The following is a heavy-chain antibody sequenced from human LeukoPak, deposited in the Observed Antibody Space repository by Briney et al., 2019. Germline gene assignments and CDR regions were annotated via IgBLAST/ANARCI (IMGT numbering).Heavy chain of an antibody. CDR1: GFTFSSYE. J-gene: IGHJ4*02. CDR2: ISSSGSTI. CDR3: AREGTVGATIASDYFDY. Sequence: GGSLRLPCAASGFTFSSYEMNWVRQAPGKGLEWVSYISSSGSTIYYADSVKGRFTISRDNAKNSLYLQMNSLRAEDTAVYYCAREGTVGATIASDYFDYWGQGTLVTVSS. V-gene: IGHV3-48*03. D-gene: IGHD1-26*01.